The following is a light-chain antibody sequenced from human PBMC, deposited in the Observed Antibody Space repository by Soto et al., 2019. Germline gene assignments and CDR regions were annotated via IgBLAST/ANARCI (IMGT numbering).Light chain of an antibody. J-gene: IGLJ1*01. CDR3: SSYTSSSTFYF. Sequence: QSVLTQPASVSGSPGQSITISCTGTSSDVGGYNYVSWYQQHPGKAPTLMIYEVSSRPSGVSNRFSGSKSGNTASLTISGLQAEDEADYYCSSYTSSSTFYFFGTGTKLTVL. CDR1: SSDVGGYNY. CDR2: EVS. V-gene: IGLV2-14*03.